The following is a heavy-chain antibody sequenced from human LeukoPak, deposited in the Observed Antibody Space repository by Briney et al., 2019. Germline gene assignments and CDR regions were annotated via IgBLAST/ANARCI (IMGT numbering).Heavy chain of an antibody. CDR3: ARAISTVAGGGTFDY. J-gene: IGHJ4*02. V-gene: IGHV4-38-2*02. CDR2: IYHSGST. Sequence: PSETLSLTCTVSGYSISSGYYWGWIRQPPGKGLEWIGSIYHSGSTYYNPSLKSRVTISVDTSKNQFSLKLSSVTAADTAAYYCARAISTVAGGGTFDYWGQETLVAVSS. CDR1: GYSISSGYY. D-gene: IGHD6-19*01.